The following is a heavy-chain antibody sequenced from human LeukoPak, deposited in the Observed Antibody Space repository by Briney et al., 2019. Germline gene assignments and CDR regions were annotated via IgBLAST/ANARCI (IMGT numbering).Heavy chain of an antibody. CDR3: ASRSSVAASGPG. CDR1: GFTFSSYW. Sequence: GGSLRLSCAASGFTFSSYWMSWVRQASGKGLEWVANINQDGSEKYYVDSVKGRFTISRDNAKNSLYLQMSSLRAEDTALYYCASRSSVAASGPGWGQGTLVTVSS. V-gene: IGHV3-7*01. J-gene: IGHJ4*02. D-gene: IGHD2-15*01. CDR2: INQDGSEK.